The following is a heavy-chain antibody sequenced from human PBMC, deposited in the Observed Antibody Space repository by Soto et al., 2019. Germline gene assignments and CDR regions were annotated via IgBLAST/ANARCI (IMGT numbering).Heavy chain of an antibody. CDR2: IKHGGST. D-gene: IGHD3-16*01. J-gene: IGHJ4*02. V-gene: IGHV4-34*10. Sequence: SETLSLTCAVYDGSFSDYYRNWIRQAPGKGLEWIGEIKHGGSTNYNPSLKTRVTMSLDTSKNQVFLKVTSVTAADTGVYYCARGRGEVDYWGQGTLVTV. CDR3: ARGRGEVDY. CDR1: DGSFSDYY.